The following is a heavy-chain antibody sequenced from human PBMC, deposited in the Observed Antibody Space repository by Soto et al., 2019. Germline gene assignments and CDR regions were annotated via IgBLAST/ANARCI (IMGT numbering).Heavy chain of an antibody. CDR3: ARELATSVIWFGAMDV. CDR1: GGSISSSGYY. CDR2: IYYSGST. J-gene: IGHJ6*02. V-gene: IGHV4-31*03. D-gene: IGHD3-10*01. Sequence: QVQLQESGPGLVKPSQTLSLTCTVSGGSISSSGYYWSWIRQHPGKGLEWIGNIYYSGSTYYNPSLKSRVTISVDTSKNQFSLKLSSVTAADTAVYYCARELATSVIWFGAMDVWGQGITVTVSS.